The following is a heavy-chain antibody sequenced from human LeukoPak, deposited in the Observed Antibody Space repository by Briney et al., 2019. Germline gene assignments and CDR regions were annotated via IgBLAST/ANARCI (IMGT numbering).Heavy chain of an antibody. D-gene: IGHD6-19*01. CDR3: ATLTVASSFDY. CDR1: GFAFSVYE. Sequence: GGSLRLSCAASGFAFSVYEMYWVRQAPGKGLEWVSYISSSGGTRYYADSVKGRFTISRDNAKNSLYLQTHSLRAEDTAVYYCATLTVASSFDYWGQGTLVTVSS. J-gene: IGHJ4*02. V-gene: IGHV3-48*03. CDR2: ISSSGGTR.